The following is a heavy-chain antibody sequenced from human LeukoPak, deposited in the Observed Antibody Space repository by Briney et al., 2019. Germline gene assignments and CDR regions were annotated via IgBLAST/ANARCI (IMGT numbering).Heavy chain of an antibody. CDR3: ARPGGRAFYGSGSYYFDY. V-gene: IGHV4-34*01. D-gene: IGHD3-10*01. J-gene: IGHJ4*02. Sequence: PSETLSLTCAVYGGSFSGYYWSWIRQPPGKGLEWIGEINHSGSTNYNPSPKSRVTISVDTSKNQFSLKLSSVTAADTAVYYCARPGGRAFYGSGSYYFDYWGQGTLVTVSS. CDR2: INHSGST. CDR1: GGSFSGYY.